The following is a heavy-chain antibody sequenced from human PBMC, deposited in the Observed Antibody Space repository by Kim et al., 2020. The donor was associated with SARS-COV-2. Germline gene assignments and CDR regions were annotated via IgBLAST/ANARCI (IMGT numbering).Heavy chain of an antibody. Sequence: GGSLRLSCAASGFTFSGSAMHWVRQASGKGLEWIGRIRSKANGYMITYAASMKGRFTISRDDSKNTAYLQMNSLKTEDTAVYYCASPYCSGTSCYALDYWGQGTLVTVSS. CDR3: ASPYCSGTSCYALDY. V-gene: IGHV3-73*01. D-gene: IGHD2-2*01. CDR1: GFTFSGSA. CDR2: IRSKANGYMI. J-gene: IGHJ4*02.